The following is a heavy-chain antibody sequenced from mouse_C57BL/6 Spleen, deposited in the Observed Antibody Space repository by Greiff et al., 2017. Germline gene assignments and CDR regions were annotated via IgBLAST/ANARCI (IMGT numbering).Heavy chain of an antibody. D-gene: IGHD1-1*01. CDR2: IHPNSGST. V-gene: IGHV1-64*01. CDR3: ARTTTRYFDY. CDR1: GYTFTSYW. Sequence: QVQLKQPGAELVKPGASVKLSCKASGYTFTSYWMHWVKQRPGQGLEWIGMIHPNSGSTNYNEKFKSKATLTVDKSSSTAYMQLSSLTSEDSAVYYCARTTTRYFDYWGQGTTLTVSS. J-gene: IGHJ2*01.